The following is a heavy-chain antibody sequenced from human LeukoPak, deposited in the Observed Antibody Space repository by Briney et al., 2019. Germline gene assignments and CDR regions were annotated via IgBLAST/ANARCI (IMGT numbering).Heavy chain of an antibody. Sequence: NSSETLSLTCAVSGGSISSSNWWSWVRQPPGKGLEWIGEIYHSGSTNYNPSLKSRVTISVDKSKDQFSLKLSSVTAADTAVYYCARGPSGLRSPFNTWGQGTTVTVSS. CDR1: GGSISSSNW. D-gene: IGHD5-12*01. V-gene: IGHV4-4*02. CDR3: ARGPSGLRSPFNT. J-gene: IGHJ3*02. CDR2: IYHSGST.